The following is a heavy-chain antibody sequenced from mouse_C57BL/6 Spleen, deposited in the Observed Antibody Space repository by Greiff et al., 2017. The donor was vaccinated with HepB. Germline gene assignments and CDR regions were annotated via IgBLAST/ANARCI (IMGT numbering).Heavy chain of an antibody. V-gene: IGHV1-80*01. CDR1: GYAFSSYW. CDR2: IYPGDGDT. CDR3: ARGYYGSSYYFDY. D-gene: IGHD1-1*01. Sequence: VQLKESGAELVKPGASVKISCKASGYAFSSYWMNWVKQRPGKGLEWIGQIYPGDGDTNYNGKFKGKATLTADKSSSTAYMQLSSLTSEDSAVYFCARGYYGSSYYFDYWGQGTTLTVSS. J-gene: IGHJ2*01.